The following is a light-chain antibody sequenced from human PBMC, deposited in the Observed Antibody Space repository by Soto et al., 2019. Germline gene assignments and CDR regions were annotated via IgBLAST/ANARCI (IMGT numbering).Light chain of an antibody. CDR1: QSISSY. CDR2: AAS. J-gene: IGKJ4*01. Sequence: DIQMTQSPSSLSASLGDRVTITCRASQSISSYLNWYQQKPGKAPKLLIYAASSLQSGVPSRFSGSGSGTDFTLTISSLQPEDFATYYCQQSYSTPPTFGGGTRWIS. CDR3: QQSYSTPPT. V-gene: IGKV1-39*01.